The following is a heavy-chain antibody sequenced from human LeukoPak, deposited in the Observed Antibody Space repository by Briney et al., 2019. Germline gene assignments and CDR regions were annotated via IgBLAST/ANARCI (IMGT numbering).Heavy chain of an antibody. J-gene: IGHJ4*02. CDR1: GYTFTSYG. D-gene: IGHD3-10*01. CDR3: ARDRVVRPKTSIDY. V-gene: IGHV1-18*01. Sequence: ASVKVSCKASGYTFTSYGTSWVRQAPGQGLEWMGWISAYNGNTNYAQKLQGRVTMTTDTSTSTAYMELRSLRSDDTAVYYCARDRVVRPKTSIDYWGQGTLVTVSS. CDR2: ISAYNGNT.